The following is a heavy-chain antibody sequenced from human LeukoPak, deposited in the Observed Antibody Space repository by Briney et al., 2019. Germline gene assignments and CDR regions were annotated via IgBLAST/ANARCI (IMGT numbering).Heavy chain of an antibody. CDR3: ARGEDSRALSYYMDA. CDR2: IYTSGST. J-gene: IGHJ6*03. CDR1: GGSISSYY. D-gene: IGHD2/OR15-2a*01. V-gene: IGHV4-4*07. Sequence: SETLSLTCTVSGGSISSYYWSWIRQPAGKGLEWIGRIYTSGSTNYNPSLKSRVTMSVDTSKNQFSLKLSSVTAADTAVYYCARGEDSRALSYYMDAWGKGTMVTVSS.